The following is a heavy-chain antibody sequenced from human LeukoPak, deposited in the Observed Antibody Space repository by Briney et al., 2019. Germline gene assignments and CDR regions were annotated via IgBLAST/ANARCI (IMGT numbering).Heavy chain of an antibody. Sequence: PSETLSLTCAVYGGSFSGYYWGWIRQPPGKGLEWIGSVYYRGNTYYNASLKSRVSISVDTSKNQFSLNLSSVTAADTAVCYCARHRSGGYYYGVLDYWGQGTLVTVSS. CDR2: VYYRGNT. D-gene: IGHD2-21*01. V-gene: IGHV4-39*01. CDR1: GGSFSGYY. J-gene: IGHJ4*02. CDR3: ARHRSGGYYYGVLDY.